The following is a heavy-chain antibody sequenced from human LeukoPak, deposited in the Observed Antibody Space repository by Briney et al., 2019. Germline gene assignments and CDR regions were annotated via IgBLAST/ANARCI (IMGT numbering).Heavy chain of an antibody. CDR1: GYTFTGYY. J-gene: IGHJ6*02. Sequence: GASVMESCKASGYTFTGYYMHWLGQAPAQELQGMGWINPNSGGTNYAQTFQGRVTMTRDTSISTAYMELSRLRSDDTAVYYCARVIVIPAAINGNYYYGMDVWGQGTTVTVYS. CDR3: ARVIVIPAAINGNYYYGMDV. CDR2: INPNSGGT. V-gene: IGHV1-2*02. D-gene: IGHD2-2*01.